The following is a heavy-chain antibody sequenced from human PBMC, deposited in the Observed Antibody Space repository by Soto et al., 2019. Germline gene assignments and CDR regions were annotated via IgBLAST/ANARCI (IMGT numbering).Heavy chain of an antibody. CDR2: SDPSDSYT. J-gene: IGHJ6*02. D-gene: IGHD2-15*01. CDR1: GYSFTSYW. CDR3: ARHGPVVVVAATSELGPYYYYGMDV. V-gene: IGHV5-10-1*01. Sequence: PGESLKISCKGSGYSFTSYWISWGRQMPGKGLEGMGRSDPSDSYTNYSPSFQGHVTISADKSISTAYLQWSSLKASDTAMYYCARHGPVVVVAATSELGPYYYYGMDVWGQGTTVTVSS.